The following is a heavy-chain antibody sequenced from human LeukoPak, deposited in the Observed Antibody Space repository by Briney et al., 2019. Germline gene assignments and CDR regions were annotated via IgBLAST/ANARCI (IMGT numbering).Heavy chain of an antibody. CDR2: ISPYNGNT. V-gene: IGHV1-18*01. CDR3: ARGPSCSISSCYDDY. J-gene: IGHJ4*02. Sequence: ASVKVSCKASGYTFSSFGITWVRQAPGQGLERMGWISPYNGNTNYAQNLQGRVTMTTDTSTSTAYMELRSLRFDDTAVYYCARGPSCSISSCYDDYWGQGTLVTVSS. CDR1: GYTFSSFG. D-gene: IGHD2-2*01.